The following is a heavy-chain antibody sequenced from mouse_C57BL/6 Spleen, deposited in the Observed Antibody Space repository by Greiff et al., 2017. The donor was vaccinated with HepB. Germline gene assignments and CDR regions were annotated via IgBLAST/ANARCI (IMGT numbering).Heavy chain of an antibody. CDR2: INPNNGGT. Sequence: VQLQQSGPELVKPGASVKMSCKASGYTFTDYNMHWVKQSHGKSLEWIGYINPNNGGTSYNQKFKGKATLTVNKSSSTAYMELRSLTSEDSAVYYCARFIYYYGSFDYWGQGTTLTVSS. CDR3: ARFIYYYGSFDY. J-gene: IGHJ2*01. V-gene: IGHV1-22*01. CDR1: GYTFTDYN. D-gene: IGHD1-1*01.